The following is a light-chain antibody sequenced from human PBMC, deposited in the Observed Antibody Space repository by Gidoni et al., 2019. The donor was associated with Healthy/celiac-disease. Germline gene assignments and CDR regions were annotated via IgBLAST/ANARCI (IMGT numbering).Light chain of an antibody. Sequence: SVSVPPGQTASITCSGDKLGDKYACWYQQKPGQSPVLVIYQDSKRPSGIPERFSGSNSGNTATLTISGTQAMDEADYYCQAWDSSLVVFGGGTKLTVL. J-gene: IGLJ2*01. CDR1: KLGDKY. V-gene: IGLV3-1*01. CDR3: QAWDSSLVV. CDR2: QDS.